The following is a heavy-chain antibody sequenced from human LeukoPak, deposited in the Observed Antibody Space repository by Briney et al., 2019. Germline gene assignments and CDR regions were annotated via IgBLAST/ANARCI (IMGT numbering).Heavy chain of an antibody. V-gene: IGHV3-23*01. J-gene: IGHJ4*02. Sequence: PGGSLRLSCAASGFTFSIYAMSWVRQPPGKGLEWVSAISSSGDTYYAGSVRGRFTISRDNSKNTLYLQVNRLRAEDTAVYYCAKDAVGGTAYYFDCWGQGTLVTVSS. CDR2: ISSSGDT. CDR3: AKDAVGGTAYYFDC. D-gene: IGHD1-26*01. CDR1: GFTFSIYA.